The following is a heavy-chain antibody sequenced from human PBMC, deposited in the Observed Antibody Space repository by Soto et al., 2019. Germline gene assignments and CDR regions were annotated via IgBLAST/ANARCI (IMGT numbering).Heavy chain of an antibody. J-gene: IGHJ6*02. CDR2: IYPGDSDT. V-gene: IGHV5-51*01. Sequence: GESLKISCKGSGYSFTSYWIGWARQMPGKGLEWMGIIYPGDSDTRYSPSFQGQVTISADKSFSTAYLQWSSLKASDTAMYYCAKTAAGGKNYYGMDVWGQGTTVTVSS. D-gene: IGHD6-13*01. CDR1: GYSFTSYW. CDR3: AKTAAGGKNYYGMDV.